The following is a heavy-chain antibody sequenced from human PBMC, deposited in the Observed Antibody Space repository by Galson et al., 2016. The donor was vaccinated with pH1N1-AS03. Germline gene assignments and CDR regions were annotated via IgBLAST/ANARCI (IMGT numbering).Heavy chain of an antibody. D-gene: IGHD3-9*01. J-gene: IGHJ3*02. CDR1: GGSISSGNYY. CDR2: ISLSGST. V-gene: IGHV4-61*02. CDR3: ATSLNGGRNSYRPTDAFDI. Sequence: TLSLTCTVSGGSISSGNYYWSWTRQPAGKGLEWIGRISLSGSTNYNPSLKSRVSMSVDTSKYQLSLELNSVTAADTAVYYCATSLNGGRNSYRPTDAFDIWGQGTMVIVSS.